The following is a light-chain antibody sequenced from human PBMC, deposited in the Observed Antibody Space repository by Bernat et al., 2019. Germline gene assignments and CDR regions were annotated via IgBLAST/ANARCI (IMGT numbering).Light chain of an antibody. CDR2: DAS. Sequence: DIQMTQSPSSLSASVGDRVTITCQASQDISNYLNLYQQKPGKAAKLLIYDASNLETEVPSRFSGSGSGTDFTFTISSLQPEDIATYYCQQYDNLPLTFGGGTKVEIK. CDR1: QDISNY. J-gene: IGKJ4*01. V-gene: IGKV1-33*01. CDR3: QQYDNLPLT.